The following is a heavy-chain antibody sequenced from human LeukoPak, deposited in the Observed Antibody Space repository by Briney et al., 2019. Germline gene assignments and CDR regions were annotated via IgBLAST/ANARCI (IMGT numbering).Heavy chain of an antibody. Sequence: ASVKVSCKASGYTFTSYDIIWVRQATGQGLEWMGWMNPNRGNTGYAQKFQGRVTITRNTSINTAYMELSSLRAEDTAVYYCATDLIHYYASGAKTWGQGTLVTVSS. J-gene: IGHJ5*02. CDR2: MNPNRGNT. CDR3: ATDLIHYYASGAKT. CDR1: GYTFTSYD. D-gene: IGHD3-10*01. V-gene: IGHV1-8*03.